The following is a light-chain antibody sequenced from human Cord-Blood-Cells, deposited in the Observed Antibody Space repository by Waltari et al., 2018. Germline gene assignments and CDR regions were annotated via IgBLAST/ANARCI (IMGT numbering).Light chain of an antibody. CDR1: QSISSY. Sequence: DIQMTQSPSSLSASVGDRVTITCRASQSISSYLNWYQQKPGKAPKLLIYAASSLQSGVPSRFSGSESATDFTLTISSLQPEDFATYYCQHSYSTPYTFGQGTKLEIK. CDR3: QHSYSTPYT. J-gene: IGKJ2*01. CDR2: AAS. V-gene: IGKV1-39*01.